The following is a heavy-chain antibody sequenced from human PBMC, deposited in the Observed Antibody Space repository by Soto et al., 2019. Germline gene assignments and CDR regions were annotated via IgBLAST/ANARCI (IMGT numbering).Heavy chain of an antibody. CDR1: GFSFSEAW. J-gene: IGHJ3*01. CDR3: TTDGAFGGVVVAFHL. Sequence: EVQMVESGGGLVKPGGSLRLSCAVSGFSFSEAWMNWVRQAPGKGLEWVGRIKSKAAGGAIDYAAPVKGRFTISRDDSKDTLYLQINGLKTEDTAVYYCTTDGAFGGVVVAFHLWGLGTLRTVSS. D-gene: IGHD3-10*01. V-gene: IGHV3-15*07. CDR2: IKSKAAGGAI.